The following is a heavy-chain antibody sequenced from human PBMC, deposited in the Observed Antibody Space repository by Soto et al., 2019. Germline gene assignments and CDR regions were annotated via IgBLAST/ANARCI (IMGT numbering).Heavy chain of an antibody. CDR2: ISAYNGNT. D-gene: IGHD3-22*01. CDR3: ARWDSSGYYPTAEYFQH. J-gene: IGHJ1*01. CDR1: GYTFTSYG. V-gene: IGHV1-18*01. Sequence: GASVKVACKASGYTFTSYGISWVRQAPGQGLEWMGWISAYNGNTNYAQKLQGRVTMTTDTSTSTAYMELRSLGSDDTAVYSCARWDSSGYYPTAEYFQHWGQGTLVTVSS.